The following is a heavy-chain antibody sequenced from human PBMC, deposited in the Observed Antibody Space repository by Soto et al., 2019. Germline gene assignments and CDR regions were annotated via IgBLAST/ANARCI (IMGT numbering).Heavy chain of an antibody. V-gene: IGHV1-18*01. D-gene: IGHD1-20*01. CDR1: GYTFTSYG. CDR3: AREVITGTKAHYYNYGMDV. CDR2: ISAYNGNT. J-gene: IGHJ6*02. Sequence: GASVKVSCKASGYTFTSYGISWVRQAPGQGLEWMGWISAYNGNTNYAQKLQGRVTMTTDTSTSTAYMELRSLRSDDTAVYYCAREVITGTKAHYYNYGMDVCGQGPTVTVSS.